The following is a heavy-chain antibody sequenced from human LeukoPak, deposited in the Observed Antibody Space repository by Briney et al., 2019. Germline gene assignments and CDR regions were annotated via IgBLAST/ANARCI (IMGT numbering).Heavy chain of an antibody. CDR1: GFTFIKGW. Sequence: GGSLRLSCTASGFTFIKGWMSWVRQAPGKGLEWVGLVKSKSDSGTIDYGAPVKGRFTISRDDSKNMLYLQINSLQTEDTAVYYCTTDRGIAVRPLFAYWGEGTMVTVSS. V-gene: IGHV3-15*01. J-gene: IGHJ4*02. CDR3: TTDRGIAVRPLFAY. CDR2: VKSKSDSGTI. D-gene: IGHD6-19*01.